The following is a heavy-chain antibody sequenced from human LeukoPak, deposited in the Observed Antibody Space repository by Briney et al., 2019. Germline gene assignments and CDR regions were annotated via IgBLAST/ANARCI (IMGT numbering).Heavy chain of an antibody. D-gene: IGHD3-16*02. CDR1: GYTFTGYY. V-gene: IGHV1-2*02. J-gene: IGHJ4*02. CDR3: ARSFYDYVWGSYRPLGNY. Sequence: ASVKVSCKASGYTFTGYYMHWMRQAPGQGLEWMGWINPNSGGTNYAQKFQGRVTMTRDTSISTAYMELSRLRSDDTAVYYCARSFYDYVWGSYRPLGNYWGQGTLVTVSS. CDR2: INPNSGGT.